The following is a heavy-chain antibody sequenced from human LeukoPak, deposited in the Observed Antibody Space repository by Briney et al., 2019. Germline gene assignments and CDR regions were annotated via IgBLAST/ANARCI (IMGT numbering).Heavy chain of an antibody. CDR3: ARDAAGYCSGGSCYYYFDY. CDR2: ISYDGSNK. Sequence: PGGSLRLSCAASGFTFSSYAMHWVRQAPGKGLEWVAVISYDGSNKYYADSVKGRFTISRDNSKNTLYLQMNSLRAEDTAVYYCARDAAGYCSGGSCYYYFDYWGQGTLVTVSS. J-gene: IGHJ4*02. CDR1: GFTFSSYA. V-gene: IGHV3-30-3*01. D-gene: IGHD2-15*01.